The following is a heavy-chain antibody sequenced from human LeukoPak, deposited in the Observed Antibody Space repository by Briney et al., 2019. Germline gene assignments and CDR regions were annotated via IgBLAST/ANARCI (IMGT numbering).Heavy chain of an antibody. CDR2: ISYDGSNK. J-gene: IGHJ4*02. CDR3: AKDSVNYDSSGYYFDY. CDR1: GFTFSSYG. V-gene: IGHV3-30*18. Sequence: PGRSLRLSCAASGFTFSSYGMHWVRQAPGKGLEWVAVISYDGSNKYYADSVKGRFTISRDNSKNTLYLQMNSLRAEDTAVYYCAKDSVNYDSSGYYFDYWGQGTLVTVSS. D-gene: IGHD3-22*01.